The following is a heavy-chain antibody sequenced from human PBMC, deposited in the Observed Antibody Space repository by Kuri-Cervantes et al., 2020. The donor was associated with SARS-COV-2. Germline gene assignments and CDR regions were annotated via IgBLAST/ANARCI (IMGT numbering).Heavy chain of an antibody. J-gene: IGHJ4*02. D-gene: IGHD6-25*01. CDR3: ARVDSGLTIDY. CDR1: GGSISSGGYS. V-gene: IGHV4-30-2*01. CDR2: IYHSGST. Sequence: SETLSLTCAVSGGSISSGGYSWSWIRQPPGKGLEWIGYIYHSGSTYFNPSLKSRVTLSADRSKNQFSLNLTSVTAADTAVYYCARVDSGLTIDYWGQGTLVTVSS.